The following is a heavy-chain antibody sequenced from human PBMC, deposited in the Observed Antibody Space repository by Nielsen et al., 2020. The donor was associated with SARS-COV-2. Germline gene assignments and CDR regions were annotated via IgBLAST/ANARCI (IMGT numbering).Heavy chain of an antibody. J-gene: IGHJ3*02. D-gene: IGHD3-3*01. Sequence: SETLSLTCTVSGGSISSGGYYWSWIRQHPGKGLEWIGYIYYSGSTYYNPSLKSRVTISVDTSKNQFSLKLSSVTAADTAVYYCARAVGITIFGVVIVDAFDIWGQGTMVTVSS. V-gene: IGHV4-61*08. CDR2: IYYSGST. CDR1: GGSISSGGYY. CDR3: ARAVGITIFGVVIVDAFDI.